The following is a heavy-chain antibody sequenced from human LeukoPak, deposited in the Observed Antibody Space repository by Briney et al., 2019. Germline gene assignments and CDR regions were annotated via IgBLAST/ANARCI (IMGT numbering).Heavy chain of an antibody. Sequence: SVKVSCKASGGTFSSYAISWVRQAPGQGLEWMGGIIPIFGTANYAQKFQGRVTITADESTSTAYMELSSLRSEDTAVYYCARSPYCSGGSCYSSYYYYGIDLWGQGTTVTVFS. CDR3: ARSPYCSGGSCYSSYYYYGIDL. D-gene: IGHD2-15*01. CDR2: IIPIFGTA. V-gene: IGHV1-69*13. CDR1: GGTFSSYA. J-gene: IGHJ6*02.